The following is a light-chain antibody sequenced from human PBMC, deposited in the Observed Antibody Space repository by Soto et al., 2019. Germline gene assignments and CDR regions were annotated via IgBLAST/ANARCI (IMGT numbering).Light chain of an antibody. Sequence: QAVVTQPPSASGTPGQRVTISCSGSSSNIGSNTVNWYQQLPGTAPKLLIYSNNQRPSGVPDRFSGSKSGTSASLAISGLQSEDEDDYYCAAWDDSLNGYVFGTGTQLTVL. CDR3: AAWDDSLNGYV. CDR2: SNN. J-gene: IGLJ1*01. CDR1: SSNIGSNT. V-gene: IGLV1-44*01.